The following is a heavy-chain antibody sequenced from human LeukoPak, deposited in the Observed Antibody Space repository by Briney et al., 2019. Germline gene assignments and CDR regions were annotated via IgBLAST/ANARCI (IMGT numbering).Heavy chain of an antibody. J-gene: IGHJ4*02. D-gene: IGHD4-17*01. V-gene: IGHV3-20*04. CDR3: ARGHYGDSYDY. CDR2: INWNGGST. CDR1: GFTFDDYG. Sequence: GGSLRLSCAASGFTFDDYGMSWVRQAPGKGLEWVSGINWNGGSTGYAGSVKGRFTISRDNAKNSLYLQMNSLRAEDTALYYCARGHYGDSYDYWGQGTLVTVSS.